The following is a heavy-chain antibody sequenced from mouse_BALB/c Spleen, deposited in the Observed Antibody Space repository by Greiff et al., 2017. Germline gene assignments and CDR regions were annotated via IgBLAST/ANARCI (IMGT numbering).Heavy chain of an antibody. CDR1: GYTFTSYW. V-gene: IGHV1-7*01. CDR3: ARSPRSPYYFDY. D-gene: IGHD1-1*01. CDR2: INPSTGYT. Sequence: VKLQESGAELAKPGASVKMSCKASGYTFTSYWMHWVKQRPGQGLEWIGYINPSTGYTEYNQKFKDKATLTADKSSSTAYMQLSSLTSEDSAVYYCARSPRSPYYFDYWGQGTTLTVSS. J-gene: IGHJ2*01.